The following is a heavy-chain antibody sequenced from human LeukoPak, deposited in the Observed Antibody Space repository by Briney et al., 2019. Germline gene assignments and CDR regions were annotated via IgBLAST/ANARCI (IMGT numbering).Heavy chain of an antibody. CDR1: GDSVSSNSAS. D-gene: IGHD6-6*01. CDR3: ARISSSSGLLDY. Sequence: SQTLSLTCAISGDSVSSNSASWNWIRQSPSSGLEWLGRTYYRSKWYNDYAVSVKSRIIINPDTSKNQFSLQLKSVTPEDTAVYYRARISSSSGLLDYWGQGTLVTVSS. CDR2: TYYRSKWYN. V-gene: IGHV6-1*01. J-gene: IGHJ4*02.